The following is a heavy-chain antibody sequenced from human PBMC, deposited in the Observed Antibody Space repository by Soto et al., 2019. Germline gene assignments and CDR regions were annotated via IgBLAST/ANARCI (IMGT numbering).Heavy chain of an antibody. CDR1: GDSVSSNSAA. CDR2: TYYRSKWYN. D-gene: IGHD6-13*01. Sequence: SQTLPLTCAISGDSVSSNSAAWNWIRQSPSRGLEWLGRTYYRSKWYNDYAVSVKSRITINPDTSKNQFSLQLNSVTPEDTAVYYCAYSSSWYKNWYFDLWGRGTLVTVSS. CDR3: AYSSSWYKNWYFDL. V-gene: IGHV6-1*01. J-gene: IGHJ2*01.